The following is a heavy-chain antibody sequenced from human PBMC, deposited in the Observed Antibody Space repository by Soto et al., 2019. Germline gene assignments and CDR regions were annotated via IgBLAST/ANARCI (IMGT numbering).Heavy chain of an antibody. J-gene: IGHJ4*02. CDR2: IHHGGSR. D-gene: IGHD2-21*01. CDR3: XRIDRIAWYFDY. CDR1: GGSISSTGYY. V-gene: IGHV4-31*11. Sequence: QVQLQESGPGLVKPSQTLSLTCAVSGGSISSTGYYWSWVRQLPGKGLEWIAYIHHGGSRNHSPSLRXXLXXXXXXXXXXXXXXXXXXXXXXXXXXXXXRIDRIAWYFDYWGQGILVTVSS.